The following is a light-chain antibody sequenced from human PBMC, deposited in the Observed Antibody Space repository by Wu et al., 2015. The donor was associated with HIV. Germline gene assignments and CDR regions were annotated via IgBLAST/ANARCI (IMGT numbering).Light chain of an antibody. Sequence: EIVLTQSPGTLSLSPGERATLSCRASQSVTSNYLAWYQHKPGQAPRPLIYGASSRATGIPDRFSGSGSGTDFTLTISRLEPEDFAVYYCQQYDSSVTFGGGTKVEIK. CDR2: GAS. V-gene: IGKV3-20*01. CDR3: QQYDSSVT. CDR1: QSVTSNY. J-gene: IGKJ4*01.